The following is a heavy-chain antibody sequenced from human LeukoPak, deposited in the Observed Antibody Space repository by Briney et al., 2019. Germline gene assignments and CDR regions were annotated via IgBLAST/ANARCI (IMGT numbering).Heavy chain of an antibody. CDR2: IYTSGST. J-gene: IGHJ3*02. V-gene: IGHV4-4*07. CDR3: ARERLNVLLWFGENDAFDI. D-gene: IGHD3-10*01. Sequence: SETLSLTCTVSGGSISSYYRSWIRQPAGKGLEWIGRIYTSGSTNYNPSLKSRVTMSVDTSKNQFSLKLSSVTAADTAVYYCARERLNVLLWFGENDAFDIWGQGTMVTVSS. CDR1: GGSISSYY.